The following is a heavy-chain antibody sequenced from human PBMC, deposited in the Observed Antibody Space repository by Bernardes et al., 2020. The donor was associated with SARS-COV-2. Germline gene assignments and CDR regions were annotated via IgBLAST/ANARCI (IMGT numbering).Heavy chain of an antibody. CDR3: ARGFDY. CDR2: IYYSVST. V-gene: IGHV4-59*01. J-gene: IGHJ4*02. CDR1: GGSISSYY. Sequence: SETLSLTCSVSGGSISSYYLSWIRQPPGKGLEWIGYIYYSVSTTYNPSLKSRVTISVDTSKNQFSLKLSSVTAADTAVYYCARGFDYWGQGTLVTVSS.